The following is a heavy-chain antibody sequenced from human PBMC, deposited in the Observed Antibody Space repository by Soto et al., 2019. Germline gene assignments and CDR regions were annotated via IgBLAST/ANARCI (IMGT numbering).Heavy chain of an antibody. Sequence: QVQPVQSGAEVKKPGASVKVSCKASGYTFTSYAMHWVRKAPGQRLEWMGWINAGNGNTKYSQKFQGRVTITRDTSASTAYMELSSLRSEDTAVYYCARDRLYYDFWSGYYTFYYYYGMDVWGQGTTVTVSS. CDR1: GYTFTSYA. D-gene: IGHD3-3*01. J-gene: IGHJ6*02. CDR2: INAGNGNT. V-gene: IGHV1-3*01. CDR3: ARDRLYYDFWSGYYTFYYYYGMDV.